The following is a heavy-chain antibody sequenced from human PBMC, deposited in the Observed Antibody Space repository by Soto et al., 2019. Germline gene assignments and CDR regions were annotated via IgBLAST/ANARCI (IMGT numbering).Heavy chain of an antibody. Sequence: QVQLQQWGAGLLKPSETLSLTCAVYGGTFSGYYWSWIRQPPGKGLEWIGEINHSGTTNYNPSLKSRVTLSVDTSRNQFSLELTSVTAADTAVYYCTRESRGYTIYNYWGQGTLVTVSS. D-gene: IGHD6-13*01. J-gene: IGHJ4*02. CDR1: GGTFSGYY. CDR3: TRESRGYTIYNY. V-gene: IGHV4-34*01. CDR2: INHSGTT.